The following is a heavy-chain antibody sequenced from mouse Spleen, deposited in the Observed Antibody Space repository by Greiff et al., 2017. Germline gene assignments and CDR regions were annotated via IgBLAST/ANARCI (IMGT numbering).Heavy chain of an antibody. CDR2: ISSGGGNT. Sequence: EVNLVESGGGLVKPGGSLKLSCAASGFTFSSYAMSWVRQTPEKRLEWVATISSGGGNTYYPDSVKGRFTISRDNAKNTLYLQMSSLKSEDTAMYYCARHYVGGFAYWGQGTLVTVSA. CDR1: GFTFSSYA. J-gene: IGHJ3*01. D-gene: IGHD2-4*01. V-gene: IGHV5-9*04. CDR3: ARHYVGGFAY.